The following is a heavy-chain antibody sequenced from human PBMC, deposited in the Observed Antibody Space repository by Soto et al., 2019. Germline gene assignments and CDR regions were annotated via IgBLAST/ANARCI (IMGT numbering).Heavy chain of an antibody. CDR2: INAGNGNT. Sequence: GASVKVSCKASGYTFTSYAMHWVRQAPGQRLEWMGWINAGNGNTKYSQKFQGRVTITRDTSASTAYMELSSLRSEDTAVYYCARWVFVFGWFDYWGQGTLVTVSS. V-gene: IGHV1-3*01. CDR1: GYTFTSYA. D-gene: IGHD3-3*01. CDR3: ARWVFVFGWFDY. J-gene: IGHJ4*02.